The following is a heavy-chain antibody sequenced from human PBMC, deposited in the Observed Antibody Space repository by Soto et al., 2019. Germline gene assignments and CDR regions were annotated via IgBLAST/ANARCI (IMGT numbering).Heavy chain of an antibody. J-gene: IGHJ4*02. V-gene: IGHV4-59*01. CDR1: GGSISNYY. Sequence: SETLSLTCSVSGGSISNYYWSWIRQPPGKGLEWIGYVYYSGSTNYNPSLKSRVTISVDTSKKQFSLKLSSVTAADTAVYYCASYIFGVFFDYWGQGTLVTVSS. D-gene: IGHD3-3*01. CDR3: ASYIFGVFFDY. CDR2: VYYSGST.